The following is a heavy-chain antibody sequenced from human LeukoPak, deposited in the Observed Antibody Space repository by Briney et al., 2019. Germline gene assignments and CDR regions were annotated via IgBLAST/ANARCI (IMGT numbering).Heavy chain of an antibody. CDR1: GFTFSGYW. Sequence: PGGSLRLSCAASGFTFSGYWMHWVRQAPGKGLVWVSRINSDGSSTSYADSVKGRFTISRDNAKNTLYLQMNSLRAEDTAVYYCARDQRGDYNLPYYGMDVWGQGTTVTVSS. V-gene: IGHV3-74*01. D-gene: IGHD4-17*01. J-gene: IGHJ6*02. CDR3: ARDQRGDYNLPYYGMDV. CDR2: INSDGSST.